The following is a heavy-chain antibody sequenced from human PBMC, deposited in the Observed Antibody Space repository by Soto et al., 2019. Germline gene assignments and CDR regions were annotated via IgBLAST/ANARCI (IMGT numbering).Heavy chain of an antibody. J-gene: IGHJ4*02. CDR1: GFTFGDYD. Sequence: EVQLVESGGGLVQPGRSLRLSCTASGFTFGDYDMSWFRQAPGKGLEWVGFIKGKVSGGTTEYAASVKGRFTLSRDDSKSIAYLKMNSLKTDDTAVYYCTRHFSGSGGWGQGTLVTVSS. CDR3: TRHFSGSGG. D-gene: IGHD2-15*01. V-gene: IGHV3-49*03. CDR2: IKGKVSGGTT.